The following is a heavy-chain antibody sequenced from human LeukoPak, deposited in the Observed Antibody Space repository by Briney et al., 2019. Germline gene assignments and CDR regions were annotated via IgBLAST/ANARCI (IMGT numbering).Heavy chain of an antibody. D-gene: IGHD1-26*01. J-gene: IGHJ4*02. CDR3: ARDRAWEYYFDY. V-gene: IGHV3-30*04. CDR2: ISYDGSNK. Sequence: GGSLRLSRAASGFTFSSYAMHWVRQAPGKGLEWVAVISYDGSNKYYADSVKGRFTISRDKSKNTLYLQMNSLTAEDTAVYYCARDRAWEYYFDYWGQGTLVTVSS. CDR1: GFTFSSYA.